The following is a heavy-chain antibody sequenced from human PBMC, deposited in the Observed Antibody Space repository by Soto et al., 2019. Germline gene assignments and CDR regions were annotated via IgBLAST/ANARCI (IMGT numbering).Heavy chain of an antibody. CDR3: ATDVLRFLEWFSRRLDV. J-gene: IGHJ6*02. D-gene: IGHD3-3*01. V-gene: IGHV3-7*01. CDR2: IKQDGSEK. CDR1: GFTFSSYW. Sequence: GARRISCAASGFTFSSYWMSWVRQAPGKGLEWVANIKQDGSEKYYVDSVKGRFTISRDNAKNSLYLQMNSLRAEDTAVYYCATDVLRFLEWFSRRLDVWGQGTTVTVSS.